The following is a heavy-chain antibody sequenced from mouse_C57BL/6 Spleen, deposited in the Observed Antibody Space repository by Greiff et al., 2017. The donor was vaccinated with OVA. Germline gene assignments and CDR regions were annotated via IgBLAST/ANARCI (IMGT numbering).Heavy chain of an antibody. D-gene: IGHD1-1*01. J-gene: IGHJ2*01. V-gene: IGHV5-17*01. CDR1: GFTFSDYG. Sequence: EVMLVESGGGLVKPGGSLKLSCAASGFTFSDYGMHWVRQAPEKGLEWVAYISSGSSTIYYADTVKGRFTISRDNAKNTLFLQMTSLRSEDTAMYYCARASDYYGSSYDYWGQGTTLTVSS. CDR2: ISSGSSTI. CDR3: ARASDYYGSSYDY.